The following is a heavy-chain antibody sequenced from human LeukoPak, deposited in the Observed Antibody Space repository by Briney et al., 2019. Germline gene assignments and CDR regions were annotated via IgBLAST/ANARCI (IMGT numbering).Heavy chain of an antibody. J-gene: IGHJ3*02. CDR1: GGSISSYY. V-gene: IGHV4-59*01. D-gene: IGHD3-22*01. Sequence: PSETLSLTCTVSGGSISSYYWSWIRQPPGKGLEWIGYIYYSGSTNYNPSLKSRVTISVDTSKNQFSLKLSSVTVADTAVYYCAREVVWAFDIWGQGTMVTVSS. CDR2: IYYSGST. CDR3: AREVVWAFDI.